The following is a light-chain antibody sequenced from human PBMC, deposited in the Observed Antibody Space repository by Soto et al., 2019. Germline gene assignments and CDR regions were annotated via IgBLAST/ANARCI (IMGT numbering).Light chain of an antibody. V-gene: IGKV3-20*01. J-gene: IGKJ1*01. CDR1: QSISSSF. CDR3: QQYYTTPWT. CDR2: GAS. Sequence: DIVLTQSPGTLSLSPGQKATLSCRASQSISSSFLAWYQQKPGQAPRLLIYGASSRATGIPDRFSGSGSGTDFTLTISSLQAEDVAVYYCQQYYTTPWTFGQGTKVDIK.